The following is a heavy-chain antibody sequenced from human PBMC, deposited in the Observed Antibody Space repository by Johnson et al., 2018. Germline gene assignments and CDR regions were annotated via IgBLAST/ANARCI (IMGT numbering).Heavy chain of an antibody. Sequence: VQSGGSLRLSCAASGFTFSSYTMSWVRQVPGKGLAWVSSISGSGETTYYADSVKGRFTISRDNSKNTLYLQMNSLTTEDTAVYYCTASMVREGYYYMDVWGKGTTVTVSS. D-gene: IGHD3-10*01. V-gene: IGHV3-23*01. CDR2: ISGSGETT. CDR3: TASMVREGYYYMDV. J-gene: IGHJ6*03. CDR1: GFTFSSYT.